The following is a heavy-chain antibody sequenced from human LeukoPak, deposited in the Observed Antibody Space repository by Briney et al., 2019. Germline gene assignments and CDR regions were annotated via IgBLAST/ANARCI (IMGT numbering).Heavy chain of an antibody. J-gene: IGHJ4*02. V-gene: IGHV3-23*01. D-gene: IGHD3-10*01. CDR2: ISGSGGST. Sequence: SGGSLRLSCAASGFTFSSYAMSWVRQAPGKGLEWVSAISGSGGSTYYADSVKGRFTISRDNSKNTLYLQMNSLRAEDTAVYYCAKSLLWFGEGFDYWSQGTLVTVSS. CDR3: AKSLLWFGEGFDY. CDR1: GFTFSSYA.